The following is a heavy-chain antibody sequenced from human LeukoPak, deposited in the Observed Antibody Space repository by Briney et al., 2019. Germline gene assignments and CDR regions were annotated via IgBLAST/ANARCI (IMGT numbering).Heavy chain of an antibody. J-gene: IGHJ5*02. Sequence: SETLSLTCTVSGGSISSYYWSWIRQPPGKGLEWIGYICYSGSTNYNPSLKSRVTISVDTSKNQFSLKLSSVTAADTAVYYCARGGVGDYYYDSSGYYHFNHWGQGTLVTVSS. CDR2: ICYSGST. CDR1: GGSISSYY. V-gene: IGHV4-59*01. CDR3: ARGGVGDYYYDSSGYYHFNH. D-gene: IGHD3-22*01.